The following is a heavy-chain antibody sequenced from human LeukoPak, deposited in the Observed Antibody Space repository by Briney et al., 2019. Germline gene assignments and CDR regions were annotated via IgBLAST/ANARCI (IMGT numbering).Heavy chain of an antibody. D-gene: IGHD6-19*01. CDR1: GYTFTSYG. CDR3: ARDPLGYSSGWYEYYYYGMDV. Sequence: ASVKVSCKASGYTFTSYGISWVRQAPGQGLEWMGWISAYNGNTNYAQKLQGRVTMTTDTSTSTAYMELRSLRSDDTAVYYCARDPLGYSSGWYEYYYYGMDVWGQGTTVTVSS. V-gene: IGHV1-18*01. CDR2: ISAYNGNT. J-gene: IGHJ6*02.